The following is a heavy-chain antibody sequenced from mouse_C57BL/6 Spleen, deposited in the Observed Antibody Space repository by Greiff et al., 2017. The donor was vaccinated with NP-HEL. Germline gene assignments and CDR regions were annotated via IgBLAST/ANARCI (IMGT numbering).Heavy chain of an antibody. J-gene: IGHJ2*01. CDR1: GYSITSGYY. Sequence: DVQLQESGPGLVKPSQSLSLTCSVTGYSITSGYYWNWIRQFPGNKLEWMGYISYDGSNNYNPSLKNRISITRDTSKNQFFLKLNSVTTEDTATYYCARGGNWDEGYFDYWGQGTTLTVSS. V-gene: IGHV3-6*01. CDR3: ARGGNWDEGYFDY. CDR2: ISYDGSN. D-gene: IGHD4-1*01.